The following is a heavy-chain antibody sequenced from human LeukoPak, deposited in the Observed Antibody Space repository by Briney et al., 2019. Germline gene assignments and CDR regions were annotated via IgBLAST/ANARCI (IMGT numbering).Heavy chain of an antibody. CDR1: GYTFTSYA. V-gene: IGHV7-4-1*02. J-gene: IGHJ4*02. D-gene: IGHD6-13*01. Sequence: ASVKVSCKASGYTFTSYAMNWVRQAPGQGLEWMGWINTNTGNPTYAQGFTGRFVFSLDTSVSTAYLQISSLKAEDTAVYYCASSGSSWYPNYFDYWGQGTLVTVSS. CDR3: ASSGSSWYPNYFDY. CDR2: INTNTGNP.